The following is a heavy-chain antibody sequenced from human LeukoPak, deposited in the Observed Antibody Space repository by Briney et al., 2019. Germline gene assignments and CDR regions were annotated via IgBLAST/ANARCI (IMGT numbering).Heavy chain of an antibody. J-gene: IGHJ4*02. Sequence: PGGSLRLSCAASGFTFSSYEMNWVRQAPGKGPEWLSYITGSGSTINYADSVKGRFTISRDNAKNSLYLQMNSLRAEDTAVYYCARDATPQYSSGWVFFDSWGQGTLITVSS. V-gene: IGHV3-48*03. CDR2: ITGSGSTI. CDR1: GFTFSSYE. CDR3: ARDATPQYSSGWVFFDS. D-gene: IGHD6-19*01.